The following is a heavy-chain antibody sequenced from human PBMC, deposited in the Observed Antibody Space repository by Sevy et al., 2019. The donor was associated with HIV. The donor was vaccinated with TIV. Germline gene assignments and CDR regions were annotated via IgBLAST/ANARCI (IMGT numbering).Heavy chain of an antibody. CDR2: IQSKTDGATT. V-gene: IGHV3-15*01. Sequence: GGSLRLSCAASGFTFSSAWMSWVRQAPGKGLEWVGRIQSKTDGATTDYAASVKGRFTISRDDSINTLYLQMTSLTTDNTAVYYCTTDTSTGYFDWLLDFDYWGQGTLVTVSS. D-gene: IGHD3-9*01. CDR1: GFTFSSAW. CDR3: TTDTSTGYFDWLLDFDY. J-gene: IGHJ4*02.